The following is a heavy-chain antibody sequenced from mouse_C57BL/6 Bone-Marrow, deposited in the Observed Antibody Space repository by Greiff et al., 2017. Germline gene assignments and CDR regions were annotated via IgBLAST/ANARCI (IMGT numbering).Heavy chain of an antibody. CDR1: GYTFTDYE. CDR3: TRNEMDY. CDR2: IDPETGGT. Sequence: SGAELVRPGASVTLSCKASGYTFTDYEMHWVKQTPVHGLEWIGAIDPETGGTAYNQKFKGKAILTADKSSSTAYMELRSLTSEDSAVYYCTRNEMDYWGQGTSVTVSS. V-gene: IGHV1-15*01. J-gene: IGHJ4*01.